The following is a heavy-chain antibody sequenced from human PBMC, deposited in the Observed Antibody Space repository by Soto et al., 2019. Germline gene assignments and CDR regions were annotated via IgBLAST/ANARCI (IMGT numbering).Heavy chain of an antibody. CDR3: ARGSSGWYRD. J-gene: IGHJ4*02. D-gene: IGHD6-19*01. CDR2: IWYDGSNK. V-gene: IGHV3-33*01. CDR1: GFTFSSYG. Sequence: QVQLVESGGGVVQPGRSLRLSCAASGFTFSSYGMHWVRQAPGKGLEWVAVIWYDGSNKYYADSVKGRFTISRDNSKNTLYLQMNSLRAEDTAVFYCARGSSGWYRDWGQGTLVTVSS.